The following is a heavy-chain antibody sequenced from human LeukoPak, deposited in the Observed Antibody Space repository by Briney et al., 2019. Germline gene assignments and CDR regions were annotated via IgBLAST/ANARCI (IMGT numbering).Heavy chain of an antibody. CDR2: IYYSGST. Sequence: SETLSLTCTVSGGSISSSSYYWGWIRQPPGKGLEWIGSIYYSGSTNYNPSLKSRVTISVDTSKNQFSLKLSSVTAADTAVYYCARPSTDYSNLGDAFDIWGQGTMVTVSS. CDR3: ARPSTDYSNLGDAFDI. CDR1: GGSISSSSYY. D-gene: IGHD4-11*01. V-gene: IGHV4-39*07. J-gene: IGHJ3*02.